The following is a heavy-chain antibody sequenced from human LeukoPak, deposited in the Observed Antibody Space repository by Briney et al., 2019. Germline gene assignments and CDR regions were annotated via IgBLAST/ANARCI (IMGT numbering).Heavy chain of an antibody. CDR2: ISYDGSNK. D-gene: IGHD2-2*02. V-gene: IGHV3-30-3*01. Sequence: PGRSLRLSCAASGFTFSSYAMHWVRQAPGKGLEWVAVISYDGSNKYYADSVKGRFTISRDNSKNTLYLQMNSLRAEDTAVYYCAREHCSSTSCYKGYFDYWGQGTLVTVSS. CDR3: AREHCSSTSCYKGYFDY. J-gene: IGHJ4*02. CDR1: GFTFSSYA.